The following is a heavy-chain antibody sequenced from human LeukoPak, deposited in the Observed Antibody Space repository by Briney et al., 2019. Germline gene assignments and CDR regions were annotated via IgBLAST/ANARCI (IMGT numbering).Heavy chain of an antibody. J-gene: IGHJ4*02. Sequence: SETLSLTCAVSSYSISSGSYWGWIRQSPGKGLEWVGSIFHSGNSYYNPSLKSRLTMSVDTSRNQFSLKLTSVTAADTALYYCARVTYVDDMLYQYFDYWGQGILVTVSS. CDR3: ARVTYVDDMLYQYFDY. D-gene: IGHD4-17*01. CDR1: SYSISSGSY. V-gene: IGHV4-38-2*01. CDR2: IFHSGNS.